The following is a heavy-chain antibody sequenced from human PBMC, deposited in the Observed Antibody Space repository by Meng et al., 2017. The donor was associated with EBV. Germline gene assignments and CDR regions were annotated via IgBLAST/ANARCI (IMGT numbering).Heavy chain of an antibody. CDR2: INPNSGGT. CDR1: GYTFTGYY. V-gene: IGHV1-2*06. CDR3: ARVGIAVAGTGDY. J-gene: IGHJ4*02. Sequence: QGHLVQSGGGVKKPGASVKVPCKASGYTFTGYYMHWVRQAPGQGLEWMGRINPNSGGTNYAQKFQGRVTMTRDTSISTAYMELSRLRSDDTAVYYCARVGIAVAGTGDYWGQGTLVTVSS. D-gene: IGHD6-19*01.